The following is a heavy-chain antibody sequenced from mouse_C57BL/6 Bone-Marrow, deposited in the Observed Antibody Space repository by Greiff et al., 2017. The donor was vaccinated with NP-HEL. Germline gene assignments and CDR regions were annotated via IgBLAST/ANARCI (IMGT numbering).Heavy chain of an antibody. CDR2: IDPSDSYT. V-gene: IGHV1-59*01. Sequence: QVQLQQSGAELVRPGTSVKLSCKASGYTFTSYWMHWVKQRPGQGLEWIGVIDPSDSYTNYNQKFKGKATLTVDTSSSTAYMQLSSLTSEDFAVYYCARAYFDYWGQGTTLTVSS. CDR3: ARAYFDY. J-gene: IGHJ2*01. CDR1: GYTFTSYW.